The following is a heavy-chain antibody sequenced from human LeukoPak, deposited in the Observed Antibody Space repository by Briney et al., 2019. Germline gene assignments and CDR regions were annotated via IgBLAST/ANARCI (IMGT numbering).Heavy chain of an antibody. CDR1: GDPISSTNW. J-gene: IGHJ6*03. D-gene: IGHD3-10*01. CDR3: ASLGSRPGYYGSDYYYMDV. V-gene: IGHV4-4*02. CDR2: IYHSGST. Sequence: SETLSLTCAVSGDPISSTNWWTWVRQPPGKGLEWIGEIYHSGSTNYNPSLKSRVTISVDKSKNQFSLKLSSVTATDTAVYYCASLGSRPGYYGSDYYYMDVWGKGTTVTVSS.